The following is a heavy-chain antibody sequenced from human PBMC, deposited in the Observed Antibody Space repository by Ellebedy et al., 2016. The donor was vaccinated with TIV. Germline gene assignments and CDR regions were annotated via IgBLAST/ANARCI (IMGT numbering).Heavy chain of an antibody. CDR2: IYYSGST. J-gene: IGHJ4*02. D-gene: IGHD2-15*01. Sequence: GSLRLXCTVSGGSISSYYWSWIRQPPGKGLEWIGYIYYSGSTNYNPSLKSRVTISVDTSKNQFSLKLSSVTAADTAVYYCARGGIVVVAATTYYFDYWGQGTLVTVSS. V-gene: IGHV4-59*01. CDR1: GGSISSYY. CDR3: ARGGIVVVAATTYYFDY.